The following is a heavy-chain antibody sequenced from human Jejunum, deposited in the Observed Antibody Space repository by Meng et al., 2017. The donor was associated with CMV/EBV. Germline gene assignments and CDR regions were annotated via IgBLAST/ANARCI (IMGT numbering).Heavy chain of an antibody. J-gene: IGHJ4*02. CDR2: ISYSGST. Sequence: AVSRDSISRNLWWSWVRQPPGKGLGWIGEISYSGSTKYNPSLQSRVTISSDTTNNRFSLRLNSVTAADTGVYFCARSPGFWSLDYWGRGTLVTVSS. D-gene: IGHD2-8*02. CDR1: RDSISRNLW. CDR3: ARSPGFWSLDY. V-gene: IGHV4-4*01.